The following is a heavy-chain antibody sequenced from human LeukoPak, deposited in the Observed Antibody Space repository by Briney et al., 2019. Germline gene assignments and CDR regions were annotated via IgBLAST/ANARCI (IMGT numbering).Heavy chain of an antibody. CDR2: ISSSSSYI. CDR3: ARESYCGGDCYSWGSDAFDI. CDR1: GFTFSSYS. J-gene: IGHJ3*02. V-gene: IGHV3-21*01. D-gene: IGHD2-21*02. Sequence: PGGSLRLSCAASGFTFSSYSMNWVRQAPGKGLEWVSSISSSSSYIYYADSVKGRFTISRDNAKNSLHLQMNSLRAEGTAVYYCARESYCGGDCYSWGSDAFDIWGQGTMVTVSS.